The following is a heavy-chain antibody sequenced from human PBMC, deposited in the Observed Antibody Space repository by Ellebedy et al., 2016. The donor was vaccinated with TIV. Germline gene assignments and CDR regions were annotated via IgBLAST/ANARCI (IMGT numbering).Heavy chain of an antibody. V-gene: IGHV4-38-2*01. CDR1: DYSVTSGYY. D-gene: IGHD6-19*01. Sequence: SETLSLTCSVSDYSVTSGYYWGWIRQSPGKGLEWIGYIYNSGATNFSPSNYNPSLKSRVTISLDTSVNQFSLKVTSVTAADTAVYYCAEGRSGWYYFDYWGQGTLVTVSS. CDR3: AEGRSGWYYFDY. CDR2: IYNSGATNFSPS. J-gene: IGHJ4*02.